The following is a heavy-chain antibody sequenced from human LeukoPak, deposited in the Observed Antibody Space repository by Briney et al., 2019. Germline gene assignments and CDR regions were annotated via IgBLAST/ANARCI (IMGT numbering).Heavy chain of an antibody. CDR1: GDSVSSNSAT. CDR3: AREYCSGGNCYEFDH. J-gene: IGHJ4*02. V-gene: IGHV6-1*01. D-gene: IGHD2-15*01. CDR2: TYYRSKWYY. Sequence: SQTLSLTCAICGDSVSSNSATWDWIRQPPTRGLEWLGRTYYRSKWYYDYAVSVISRIKINPDTSKNQFSLQLNSATPEDTAAYYCAREYCSGGNCYEFDHWGQGTLVTVSS.